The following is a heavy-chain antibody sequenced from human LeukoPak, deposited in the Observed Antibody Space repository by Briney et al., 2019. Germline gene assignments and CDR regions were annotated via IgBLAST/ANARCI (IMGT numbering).Heavy chain of an antibody. CDR1: EASISSYY. CDR2: IYYSGST. CDR3: VRRLDTDYGQYYDS. Sequence: SETQSLTCTVSEASISSYYWIWIRQSPGKGLEWIGYIYYSGSTNYNPSLKSRVAMSIDTSRNQFSLKLSSVTAADTAVYYCVRRLDTDYGQYYDSWGQGILVTVSS. D-gene: IGHD4-17*01. J-gene: IGHJ4*02. V-gene: IGHV4-59*01.